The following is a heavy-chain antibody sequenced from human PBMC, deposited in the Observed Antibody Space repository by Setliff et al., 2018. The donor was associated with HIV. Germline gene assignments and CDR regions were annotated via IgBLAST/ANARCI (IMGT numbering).Heavy chain of an antibody. CDR2: ISGSGGST. CDR3: AKDQPTYYQWELLAYYFDY. Sequence: PGGSLRLSCAASGFTFSSYAMSWVRQAPGKGLERVSAISGSGGSTYYADSVKGRFTISRDNSKNTLYLQMNSLRAEDTAVYYCAKDQPTYYQWELLAYYFDYWGQGTLVTSPQ. V-gene: IGHV3-23*01. J-gene: IGHJ4*02. CDR1: GFTFSSYA. D-gene: IGHD1-26*01.